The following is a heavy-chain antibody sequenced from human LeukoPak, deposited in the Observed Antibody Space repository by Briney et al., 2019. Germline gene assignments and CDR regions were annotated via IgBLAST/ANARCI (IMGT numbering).Heavy chain of an antibody. Sequence: SVKVSCKASGGTFSNSAISWVRQAPGQGLEWMGGIIPIFGTANYAQMFQGRVAITTDESTYIAYMELSSLRSEDTAVYYCATRRLPDFWSGREAFDIWGQGTMVTVSS. CDR3: ATRRLPDFWSGREAFDI. D-gene: IGHD3-3*01. CDR1: GGTFSNSA. J-gene: IGHJ3*02. CDR2: IIPIFGTA. V-gene: IGHV1-69*05.